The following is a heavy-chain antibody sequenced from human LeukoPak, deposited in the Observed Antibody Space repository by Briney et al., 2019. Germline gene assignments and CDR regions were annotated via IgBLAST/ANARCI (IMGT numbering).Heavy chain of an antibody. Sequence: PSETLSLTCTVSGGSISSSSYYWGWIRQPPGKGLEWIGSIYYSGSTYYNTFLKSRATISEDTNKNQFSLKLSSVTAADTAVYYCARSLMTLSDAFDIWGQGTMVTVSS. CDR2: IYYSGST. V-gene: IGHV4-39*01. D-gene: IGHD2/OR15-2a*01. J-gene: IGHJ3*02. CDR1: GGSISSSSYY. CDR3: ARSLMTLSDAFDI.